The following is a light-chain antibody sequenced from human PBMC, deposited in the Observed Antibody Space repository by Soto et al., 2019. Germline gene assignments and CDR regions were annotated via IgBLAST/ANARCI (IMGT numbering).Light chain of an antibody. CDR1: QSINNW. CDR2: DAS. V-gene: IGKV1-5*01. CDR3: QHNDPYPHT. J-gene: IGKJ4*01. Sequence: DVQMTQSPSSLSASVGDRVTITCRASQSINNWWAWYQQKPGKAPKILIYDASTLETGVPSRFSGSASGTELTLTNSGLQNDYVASYYCQHNDPYPHTFRGGTRVEL.